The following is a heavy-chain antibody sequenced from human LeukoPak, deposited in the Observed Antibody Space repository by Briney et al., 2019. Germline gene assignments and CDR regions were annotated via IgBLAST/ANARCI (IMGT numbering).Heavy chain of an antibody. Sequence: SETLSLTCTVSGGSISSYYWSWIRQPPGKGLEWIGYIYYSGSTNYNPSLKSRVTISVDTSKNQFSLKLSSVTAADTAVYYCARVPTRQWLVTHYYYGMDVWGQGTTVTVSS. CDR3: ARVPTRQWLVTHYYYGMDV. CDR1: GGSISSYY. CDR2: IYYSGST. V-gene: IGHV4-59*01. J-gene: IGHJ6*02. D-gene: IGHD6-19*01.